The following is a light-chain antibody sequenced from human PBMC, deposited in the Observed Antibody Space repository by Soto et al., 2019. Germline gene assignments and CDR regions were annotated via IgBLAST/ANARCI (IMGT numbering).Light chain of an antibody. CDR2: GAS. CDR1: QSVSSD. CDR3: QQYNDWPPIT. Sequence: EVVMTQSPATLSLSPGERATLSCRASQSVSSDLAWYQQKPGQAPRLLIYGASTRATDIPARFSGGGSGTEFTLTISNLQSEDSVIYYCQQYNDWPPITFGPGTKVDIK. J-gene: IGKJ3*01. V-gene: IGKV3-15*01.